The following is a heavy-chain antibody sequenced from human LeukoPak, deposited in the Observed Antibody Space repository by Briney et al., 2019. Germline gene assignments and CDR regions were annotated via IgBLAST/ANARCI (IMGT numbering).Heavy chain of an antibody. V-gene: IGHV3-23*01. Sequence: PGGSLRLSCAASGSTFSSYAMSWVRQAPGKGLEWVSAISGSGGSTYYADSVKGRFTISRDNSKNTLYLQMNSLRAEDTAVYYCAKSSDSYFDWLSYSPYWGQGTLVTVSS. J-gene: IGHJ4*02. CDR3: AKSSDSYFDWLSYSPY. D-gene: IGHD3-9*01. CDR1: GSTFSSYA. CDR2: ISGSGGST.